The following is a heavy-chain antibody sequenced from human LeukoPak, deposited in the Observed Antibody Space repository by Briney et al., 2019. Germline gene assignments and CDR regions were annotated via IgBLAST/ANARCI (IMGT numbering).Heavy chain of an antibody. CDR1: GYSISTSYY. CDR3: ARGRAYRNWFDP. Sequence: SETLSLTCTVSGYSISTSYYWGWIRQPPGKGLEWIGSIYHSGNTYYNPSLKSRVTISVDTSKNQFSLKLSSVTAADTAVYYCARGRAYRNWFDPWGQGTLVTVSS. J-gene: IGHJ5*02. V-gene: IGHV4-38-2*02. CDR2: IYHSGNT. D-gene: IGHD5-18*01.